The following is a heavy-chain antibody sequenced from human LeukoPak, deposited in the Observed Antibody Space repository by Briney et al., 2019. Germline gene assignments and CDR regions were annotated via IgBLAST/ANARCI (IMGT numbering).Heavy chain of an antibody. Sequence: SETLSLTCAVYGGSFSGYYWSWIRQPPGKGLEWIGEINHSGSTNYNPSLKSRVTISVDTSKNQFSLKLSSVTAADTAVYYCARDPASHIVVVTPYYFDYWGQGTLVTVSS. CDR1: GGSFSGYY. CDR2: INHSGST. V-gene: IGHV4-34*01. J-gene: IGHJ4*02. CDR3: ARDPASHIVVVTPYYFDY. D-gene: IGHD2-21*02.